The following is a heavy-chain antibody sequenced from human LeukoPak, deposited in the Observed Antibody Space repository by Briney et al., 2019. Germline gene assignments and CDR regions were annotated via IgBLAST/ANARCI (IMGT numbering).Heavy chain of an antibody. Sequence: GGSLRLSCAASGFTFSSYSMNWVRQAPGKGLEWVSSISSSSSYIYYADSVKGRFTISRDNAKNSLHLQMNSLRAEDTAVYYCARDLIDRGSLDYWGQGTLVTVSS. CDR1: GFTFSSYS. J-gene: IGHJ4*02. CDR2: ISSSSSYI. D-gene: IGHD3-16*02. CDR3: ARDLIDRGSLDY. V-gene: IGHV3-21*01.